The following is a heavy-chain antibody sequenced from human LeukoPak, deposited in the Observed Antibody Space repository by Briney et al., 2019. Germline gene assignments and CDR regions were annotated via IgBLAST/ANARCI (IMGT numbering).Heavy chain of an antibody. J-gene: IGHJ5*02. CDR1: GGSFSGYY. CDR3: ARAYRSSWYSNWFDP. V-gene: IGHV4-34*01. Sequence: NPSETLSLTCAVYGGSFSGYYWSWIRQPPGKGLEWIGEINHSGSTNYNPSLKSRVTTSVDTSKNQFSLKLTSVTAADTAVYYCARAYRSSWYSNWFDPWGQGTLVTVSS. D-gene: IGHD6-13*01. CDR2: INHSGST.